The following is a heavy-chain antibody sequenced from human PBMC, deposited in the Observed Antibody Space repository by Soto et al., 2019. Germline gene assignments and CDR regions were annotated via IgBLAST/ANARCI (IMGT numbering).Heavy chain of an antibody. CDR3: ARQEGTGTRDYYYYGMDV. J-gene: IGHJ6*02. D-gene: IGHD1-7*01. CDR2: IYYSGST. CDR1: GGSISSSSYY. V-gene: IGHV4-39*01. Sequence: QLQLQESGPGLVKPSETLSLTCTVSGGSISSSSYYWGWIRQPPGKGLEWIGSIYYSGSTYYNPSLTIRATISVDTSKNQFSLKLSSVTAADTAVYYCARQEGTGTRDYYYYGMDVWGQGTTVTVSS.